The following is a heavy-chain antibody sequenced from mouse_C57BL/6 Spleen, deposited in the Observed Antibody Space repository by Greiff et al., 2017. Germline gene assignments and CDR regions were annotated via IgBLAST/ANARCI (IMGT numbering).Heavy chain of an antibody. Sequence: VKLMESGPGLVQPSQSLSITCTVSGFSLTSYGVHWVRQSPGKGLEWLGVIWRGGSTDYNAAFMSRLSITKDNSKSQVFFKMNSLQADDTAIYYCALLYSNYGGGFYAMDYWGQGTSVTVSS. D-gene: IGHD2-5*01. CDR2: IWRGGST. CDR1: GFSLTSYG. CDR3: ALLYSNYGGGFYAMDY. V-gene: IGHV2-5*01. J-gene: IGHJ4*01.